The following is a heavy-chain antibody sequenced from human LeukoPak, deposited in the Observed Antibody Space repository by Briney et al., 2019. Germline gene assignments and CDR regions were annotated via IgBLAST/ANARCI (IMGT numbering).Heavy chain of an antibody. J-gene: IGHJ4*02. CDR2: ISYDGSNK. D-gene: IGHD3-22*01. Sequence: GRSLRLSCAASGFTFSSYGMHWVRQAPGKGLEWVAVISYDGSNKYYADYVKGRFTISRDNSKNTLYLQMNSLRAEDTAVYYCAKLGDYYDSSGYYYPFDYWGQGTLVTVSS. V-gene: IGHV3-30*18. CDR3: AKLGDYYDSSGYYYPFDY. CDR1: GFTFSSYG.